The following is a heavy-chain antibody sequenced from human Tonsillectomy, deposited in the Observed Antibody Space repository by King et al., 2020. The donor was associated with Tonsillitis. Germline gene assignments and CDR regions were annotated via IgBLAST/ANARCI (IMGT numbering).Heavy chain of an antibody. Sequence: VQLQESGPGLVKSSETLSLTCTVPGGFISSYYWSWIRQPPGKGLEWFGYIYSSGSINYNPSLKRRITLSVDTSKNQFSLKLSSVTAADTAVYYCARGTTYYDFWSGSVAFDIWRQGTMVTVSS. CDR3: ARGTTYYDFWSGSVAFDI. J-gene: IGHJ3*02. CDR2: IYSSGSI. D-gene: IGHD3-3*01. CDR1: GGFISSYY. V-gene: IGHV4-59*01.